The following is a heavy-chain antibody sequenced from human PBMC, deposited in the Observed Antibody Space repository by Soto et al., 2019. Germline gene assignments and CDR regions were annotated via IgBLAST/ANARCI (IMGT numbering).Heavy chain of an antibody. CDR2: ISAYNGNT. J-gene: IGHJ4*02. D-gene: IGHD7-27*01. Sequence: GASVKVSCKASGYTFTSYGISWVRQAPGQGLEWMGWISAYNGNTNYAQKLQGRVTMTTDTSTSTAYMELRSLRSDDTAVYYCARKGLNWGSPLVHYWGQGTLVTVSS. V-gene: IGHV1-18*04. CDR1: GYTFTSYG. CDR3: ARKGLNWGSPLVHY.